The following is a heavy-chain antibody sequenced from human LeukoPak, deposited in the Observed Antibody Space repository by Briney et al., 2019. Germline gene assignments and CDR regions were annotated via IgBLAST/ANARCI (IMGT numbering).Heavy chain of an antibody. J-gene: IGHJ3*02. CDR1: GGSISSYY. Sequence: SETLSLTCTVSGGSISSYYWSWIRQPAGKGLEWIGRIYTSGSTNYNPSLKSRVTMSVDTSKNQFSLKLSSVTAADTAVYYCAMYYYDSSGPGSGAFDIWGQGTMVTVSS. CDR3: AMYYYDSSGPGSGAFDI. CDR2: IYTSGST. V-gene: IGHV4-4*07. D-gene: IGHD3-22*01.